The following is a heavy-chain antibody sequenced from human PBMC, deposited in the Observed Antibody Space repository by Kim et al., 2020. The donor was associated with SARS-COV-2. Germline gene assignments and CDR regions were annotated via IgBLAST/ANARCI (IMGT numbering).Heavy chain of an antibody. CDR2: IRSKAYGGTT. CDR1: GFTFGDYA. D-gene: IGHD3-9*01. CDR3: TRDQYYDILTGYYDAFDI. Sequence: GGSLRLSCTASGFTFGDYAMSWFRQAPGKGLEWVGFIRSKAYGGTTEYAASVKGRFTISRDDSKSIAYLQMNSLKTEDTAVYYCTRDQYYDILTGYYDAFDIWGQGTMVTVSS. V-gene: IGHV3-49*03. J-gene: IGHJ3*02.